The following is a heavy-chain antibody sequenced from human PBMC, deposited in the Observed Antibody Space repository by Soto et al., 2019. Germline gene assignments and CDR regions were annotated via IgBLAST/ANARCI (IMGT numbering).Heavy chain of an antibody. CDR1: GYTFTYYA. J-gene: IGHJ4*02. CDR2: ISAYNGHT. V-gene: IGHV1-18*01. Sequence: ASVKVSCKASGYTFTYYAVTWVRQAPGQGLGWMGWISAYNGHTKYAQNLQGRLTLTTDTSTNTAYMELRSLRSDDTAVYYCARGALDFDYWGQGTLVTVSS. D-gene: IGHD3-16*01. CDR3: ARGALDFDY.